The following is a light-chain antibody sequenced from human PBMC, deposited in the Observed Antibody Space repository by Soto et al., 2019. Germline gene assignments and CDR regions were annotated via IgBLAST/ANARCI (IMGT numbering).Light chain of an antibody. CDR3: QQHSTYTTRT. J-gene: IGKJ1*01. V-gene: IGKV1-5*03. CDR1: QSISIW. Sequence: DIQMTQSHSTLSASVGDRVTISCRASQSISIWLAWYQQKPGKAPKIIIYKAYSLESGVPSTFSGSGSGTEFTLTISSLQPDDFATYDCQQHSTYTTRTFGQGTKVDIK. CDR2: KAY.